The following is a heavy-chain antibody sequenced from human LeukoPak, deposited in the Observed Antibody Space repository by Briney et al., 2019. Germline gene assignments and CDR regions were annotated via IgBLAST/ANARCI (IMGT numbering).Heavy chain of an antibody. Sequence: ASVNVSCKASVYTFTSYGISWVRQAPGQGREWMEWISPYNGNTNYAQNLQGRVTMTTDTSTNTAYMELSSLKSDDTAAYYSARNPRGVVPATREFDPWGQGTLVTVSS. CDR1: VYTFTSYG. CDR3: ARNPRGVVPATREFDP. V-gene: IGHV1-18*04. J-gene: IGHJ5*02. CDR2: ISPYNGNT. D-gene: IGHD2-2*01.